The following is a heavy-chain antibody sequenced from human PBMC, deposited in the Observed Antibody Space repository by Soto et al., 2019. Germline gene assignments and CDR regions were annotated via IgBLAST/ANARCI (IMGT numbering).Heavy chain of an antibody. CDR2: KYYNGIS. CDR3: VREDMSGTYYFDA. J-gene: IGHJ4*02. Sequence: QVHLQESGPGLLKPSETLSLTCTVTRGSVSSQTHFWTWIRQPPGKGLEWIGYKYYNGISNYNPSLQSRVTISVDTSKNQFSLRLTSVTAADTAVYFCVREDMSGTYYFDAWGQGALVTVSS. D-gene: IGHD1-26*01. V-gene: IGHV4-61*01. CDR1: RGSVSSQTHF.